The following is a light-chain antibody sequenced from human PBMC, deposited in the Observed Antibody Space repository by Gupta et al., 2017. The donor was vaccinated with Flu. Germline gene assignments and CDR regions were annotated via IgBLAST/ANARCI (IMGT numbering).Light chain of an antibody. CDR1: SSDVGGYNL. J-gene: IGLJ2*01. CDR3: CSYAVVRDRQL. V-gene: IGLV2-23*02. CDR2: EVN. Sequence: QSALSQPASVSGSPGQSITISCTGPSSDVGGYNLVSWYQQYPGRAPKLLIYEVNKGPSWVSNRFSGSKSGNTASLTISGLQSDDEADYYCCSYAVVRDRQLFGGGTKLTVL.